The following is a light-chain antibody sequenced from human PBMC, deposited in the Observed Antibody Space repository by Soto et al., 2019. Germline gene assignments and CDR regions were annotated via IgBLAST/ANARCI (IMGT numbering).Light chain of an antibody. CDR3: QQYNSHSWT. CDR1: QSISNW. Sequence: DIQMTQSPSTLSASVGDSVTITCRASQSISNWLAWYQQKPGKAPKFLIYKASNLESGVPSRFSGSGSGTEFTLTISSLQPDDFATYYCQQYNSHSWTFGQGTKVVIK. J-gene: IGKJ1*01. CDR2: KAS. V-gene: IGKV1-5*03.